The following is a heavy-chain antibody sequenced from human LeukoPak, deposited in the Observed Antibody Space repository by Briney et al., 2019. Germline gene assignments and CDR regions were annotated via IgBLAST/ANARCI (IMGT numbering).Heavy chain of an antibody. D-gene: IGHD3-22*01. CDR3: AREPDDYYDSTGAGFDY. CDR2: INPSGGST. Sequence: ASVKVSCKASGYTFTSYYMHWVRQAPGQGLEWMGIINPSGGSTSYAQKFQGRVTMTRDTSTSTVYMELSSLRSEDTAVYYCAREPDDYYDSTGAGFDYWGQGTLVTVSS. J-gene: IGHJ4*02. CDR1: GYTFTSYY. V-gene: IGHV1-46*01.